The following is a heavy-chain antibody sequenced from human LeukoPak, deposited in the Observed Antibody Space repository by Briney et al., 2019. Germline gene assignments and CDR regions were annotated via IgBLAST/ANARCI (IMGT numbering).Heavy chain of an antibody. Sequence: GGSLRLSCAASGFTFDDYGMSWVRQAPGKGLEWVSGINWNGGSTGYADSVKGRFTISRDNAKNSLYLQMNSLRAEDTALYHCARDGASRGRPDASDIWGQGTMVTVSS. V-gene: IGHV3-20*01. CDR2: INWNGGST. CDR3: ARDGASRGRPDASDI. D-gene: IGHD1-26*01. CDR1: GFTFDDYG. J-gene: IGHJ3*02.